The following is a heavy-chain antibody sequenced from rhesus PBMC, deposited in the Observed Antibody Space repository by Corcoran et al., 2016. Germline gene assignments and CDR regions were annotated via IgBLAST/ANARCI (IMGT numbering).Heavy chain of an antibody. CDR2: NIYGGGT. J-gene: IGHJ5-1*01. D-gene: IGHD6-19*01. Sequence: QVQLQAPGQALVTPSETLSVSCAVTGSTFRSGFCYSPGMRQQPGGGVEWLWDNIYGGGTSANPTPNLRGTITRDTSKTQVPLSLSPGTAAAAAGYECARERDPYDRLDVWGPGVLVTVSS. V-gene: IGHV4-122*02. CDR1: GSTFRSGFCY. CDR3: ARERDPYDRLDV.